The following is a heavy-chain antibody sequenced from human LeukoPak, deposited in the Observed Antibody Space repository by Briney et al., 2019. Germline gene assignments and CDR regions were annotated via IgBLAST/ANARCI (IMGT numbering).Heavy chain of an antibody. CDR3: ARGLVRYAFDI. CDR1: GGSFSGYY. Sequence: SETLSLTCAVYGGSFSGYYWSWIRQPPGKGLEWIGEINRSGSTNYNPSLKSRVTISVDTSKNQFSLKLSSVTAADTAVYYCARGLVRYAFDIWGQGTMVTVSS. CDR2: INRSGST. V-gene: IGHV4-34*01. J-gene: IGHJ3*02. D-gene: IGHD2-2*01.